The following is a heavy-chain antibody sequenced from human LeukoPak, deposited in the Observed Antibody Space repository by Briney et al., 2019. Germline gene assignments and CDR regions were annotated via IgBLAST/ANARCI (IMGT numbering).Heavy chain of an antibody. Sequence: PSETLSLTCTVSGGSVSISYWNWIRQPPGKGLEWIGYIYNSGSTNYNPSLKSRLTISVDTSKNQFSLKLSSVTAADTAVYYCTSGKRSDAFDIWGQGTMVTVSS. J-gene: IGHJ3*02. CDR2: IYNSGST. V-gene: IGHV4-59*08. CDR3: TSGKRSDAFDI. D-gene: IGHD1-26*01. CDR1: GGSVSISY.